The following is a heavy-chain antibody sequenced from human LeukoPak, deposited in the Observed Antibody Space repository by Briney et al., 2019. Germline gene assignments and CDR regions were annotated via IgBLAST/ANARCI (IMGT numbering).Heavy chain of an antibody. D-gene: IGHD2-21*02. Sequence: PGGSLRLSCAASEFTFSDYAMSWVRQAPGRGLEWVSVITNSGASSYYAGSVKGRFAMSRDNSKKTVYLQMNSLRAEDTAVYYCARGARIVVVTGDYMDAWGKGTTVTVSS. CDR3: ARGARIVVVTGDYMDA. V-gene: IGHV3-23*01. J-gene: IGHJ6*03. CDR2: ITNSGASS. CDR1: EFTFSDYA.